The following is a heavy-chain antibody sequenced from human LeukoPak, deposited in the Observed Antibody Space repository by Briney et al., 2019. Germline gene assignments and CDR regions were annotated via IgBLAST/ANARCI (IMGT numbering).Heavy chain of an antibody. CDR1: GFTFTSYA. V-gene: IGHV3-23*01. CDR2: ISGGGGNT. D-gene: IGHD3-3*01. J-gene: IGHJ4*02. Sequence: GGSLRLSCAASGFTFTSYAVSWVRQAPGKGLEWVSGISGGGGNTYYADSVKGRFTISRDNSKNTLYLQMNSLRAEDTAVYYCAPGRFLEWLSPPADYWGQGTLVTVSS. CDR3: APGRFLEWLSPPADY.